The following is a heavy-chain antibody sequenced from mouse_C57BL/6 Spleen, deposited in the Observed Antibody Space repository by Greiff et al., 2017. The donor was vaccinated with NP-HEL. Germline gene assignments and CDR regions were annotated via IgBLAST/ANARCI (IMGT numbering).Heavy chain of an antibody. D-gene: IGHD2-3*01. J-gene: IGHJ2*01. Sequence: VQLQQPGAELVKPGASVKLSCTASGFTFTSYWMHWVKQRPGRGLEWIGRIAPNSGGTKYNEKFKGKATLTVDKPSSTAYMQLSSLTSEDSACYYWARRGADDYYYFDYWGQGTTLTVSS. CDR2: IAPNSGGT. V-gene: IGHV1-72*01. CDR3: ARRGADDYYYFDY. CDR1: GFTFTSYW.